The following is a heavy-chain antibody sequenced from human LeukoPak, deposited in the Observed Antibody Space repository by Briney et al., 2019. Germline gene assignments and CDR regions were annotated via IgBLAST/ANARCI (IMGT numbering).Heavy chain of an antibody. V-gene: IGHV3-21*01. J-gene: IGHJ4*02. CDR3: AREGRGELYDSSGYYNY. D-gene: IGHD3-22*01. Sequence: GGSLRLSCAASGFSSNNYAIHWVRQAPGKGLEWVSSISSSSSYIYYADSVKDRFTISRDNAKNSLYLQMNSLRAEDTAVYYCAREGRGELYDSSGYYNYWGQGTLVTVSS. CDR1: GFSSNNYA. CDR2: ISSSSSYI.